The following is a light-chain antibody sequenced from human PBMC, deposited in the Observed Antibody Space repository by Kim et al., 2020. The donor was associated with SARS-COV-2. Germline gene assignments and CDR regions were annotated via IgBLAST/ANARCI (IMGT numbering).Light chain of an antibody. CDR3: QQYNNWPPKFT. J-gene: IGKJ2*01. Sequence: SPGERATLSCRASQSVSSNLAWYQQKPGQAPRLLIYGASTRATGVPDRFSASGSGTEFTLTIGSLQSEDFAVYYCQQYNNWPPKFTFGQGTKLEI. V-gene: IGKV3-15*01. CDR1: QSVSSN. CDR2: GAS.